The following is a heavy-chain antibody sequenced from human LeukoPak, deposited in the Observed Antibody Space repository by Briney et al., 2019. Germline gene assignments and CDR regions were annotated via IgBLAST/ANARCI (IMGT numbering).Heavy chain of an antibody. Sequence: QPGGSLRLSCAASGFTLSNDWTHWVRQAPGKGLVWVSRISSDGTNTLYADSVKGRFTISRDNARNTLHLQMNSLRADDTAANYCVVGGGIYWGQGTLVTVS. V-gene: IGHV3-74*03. CDR2: ISSDGTNT. CDR1: GFTLSNDW. CDR3: VVGGGIY. D-gene: IGHD1-26*01. J-gene: IGHJ4*02.